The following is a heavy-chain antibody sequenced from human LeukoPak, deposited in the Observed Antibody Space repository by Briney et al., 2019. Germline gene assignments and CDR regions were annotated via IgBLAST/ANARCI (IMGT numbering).Heavy chain of an antibody. D-gene: IGHD5-24*01. CDR2: IKQDGSKK. CDR1: GFAFNTYG. V-gene: IGHV3-7*04. CDR3: TRVGYIDEGIDY. Sequence: PGGSLRLSCAASGFAFNTYGMQWVRQAPGKGLEWVANIKQDGSKKSYVDSVKGRFTISRDNAKNSLYLQMNSLRAEDTAIYYCTRVGYIDEGIDYWGQGTLVTVSS. J-gene: IGHJ4*02.